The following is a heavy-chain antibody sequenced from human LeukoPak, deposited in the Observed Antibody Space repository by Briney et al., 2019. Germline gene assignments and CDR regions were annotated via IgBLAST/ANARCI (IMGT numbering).Heavy chain of an antibody. V-gene: IGHV3-23*01. CDR1: EFTFSSFA. CDR3: ANLYGSGSLDY. CDR2: ISGSGGST. D-gene: IGHD3-10*01. Sequence: GGSLRLPWAASEFTFSSFARSGVGRPPGRGLEGVSAISGSGGSTYYADSVKGRFTISRDNSKNTLYLQMNSLRAEDTAVYYCANLYGSGSLDYWGQGTLVTVSS. J-gene: IGHJ4*02.